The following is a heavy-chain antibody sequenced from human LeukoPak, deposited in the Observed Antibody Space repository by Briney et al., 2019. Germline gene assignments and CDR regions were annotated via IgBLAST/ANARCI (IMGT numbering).Heavy chain of an antibody. CDR1: GGSISSSSYY. Sequence: SETLSLTCTVSGGSISSSSYYWGWIRQPPGKGLEWIGSIYYSGSTYYNPSLKSRVTISVDTSKNQFSLKLSSVAAADTAVYYCARHESGSCAPWGQGTLVTVSS. CDR3: ARHESGSCAP. V-gene: IGHV4-39*01. CDR2: IYYSGST. D-gene: IGHD1-26*01. J-gene: IGHJ5*02.